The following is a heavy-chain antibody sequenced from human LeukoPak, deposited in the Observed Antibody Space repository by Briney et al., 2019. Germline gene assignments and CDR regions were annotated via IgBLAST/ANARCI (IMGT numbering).Heavy chain of an antibody. J-gene: IGHJ3*02. CDR2: LSTGGDRT. Sequence: GGSLRLSCVVSGFTFRSYAMGWVRQAPGKGLEWVSTLSTGGDRTYYADSVKGRFTISRDTSKNTLYVEMNSLRAEDTAVYYCAREGKFAPRAFDIWGQGTMVTVSS. CDR1: GFTFRSYA. CDR3: AREGKFAPRAFDI. V-gene: IGHV3-23*01.